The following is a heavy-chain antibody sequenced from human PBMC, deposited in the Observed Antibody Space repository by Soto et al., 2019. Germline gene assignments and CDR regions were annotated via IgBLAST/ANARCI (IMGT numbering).Heavy chain of an antibody. CDR1: DFILSDAW. D-gene: IGHD3-22*01. V-gene: IGHV3-15*07. CDR2: IKSKAHGGTT. J-gene: IGHJ4*02. Sequence: EVQLEESGGGLIKPGESLTLSCAASDFILSDAWMKWVRQAPGKGLEWVGSIKSKAHGGTTDYAAPLKGRFTILRDDSKNTLYLQINSLQTEDTAMYYCASYRDSSGRRRYDYGGQGALVTVSS. CDR3: ASYRDSSGRRRYDY.